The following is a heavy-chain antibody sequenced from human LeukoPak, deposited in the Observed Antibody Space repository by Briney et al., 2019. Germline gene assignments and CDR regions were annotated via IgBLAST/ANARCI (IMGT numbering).Heavy chain of an antibody. V-gene: IGHV1-69*15. Sequence: GSSVKVSCKASGGTFTSYAISWVRQAPGQGLEWMGRIIPIFGTANYAQKFQGRVTITADESTSTAYMELSSLRSEDTAVYYCAREGGREGYCSSTSCPPGAFDYWGQGTLVTVSS. D-gene: IGHD2-2*01. J-gene: IGHJ4*02. CDR2: IIPIFGTA. CDR1: GGTFTSYA. CDR3: AREGGREGYCSSTSCPPGAFDY.